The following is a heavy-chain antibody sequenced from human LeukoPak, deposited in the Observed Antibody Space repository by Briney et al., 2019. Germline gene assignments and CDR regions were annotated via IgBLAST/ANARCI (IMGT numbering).Heavy chain of an antibody. V-gene: IGHV3-21*05. J-gene: IGHJ6*03. Sequence: GGSLRLSCAASGFTISDYTINWVRQAPGKGVEWVSYISSSTSDIYYADSVKGRFTIFRDNAKNSLFLEMNGLRAEDTAVYYCARITSTSHYFHFMDVWGKGTTVIVSS. CDR1: GFTISDYT. D-gene: IGHD2/OR15-2a*01. CDR3: ARITSTSHYFHFMDV. CDR2: ISSSTSDI.